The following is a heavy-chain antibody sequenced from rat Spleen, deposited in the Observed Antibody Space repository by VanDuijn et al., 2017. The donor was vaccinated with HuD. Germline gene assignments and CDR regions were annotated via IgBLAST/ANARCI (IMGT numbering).Heavy chain of an antibody. CDR2: ISYDGETT. Sequence: EVQLVESGGGLVQPGRSMKLSCADSGFTFSDYGMAWIRQAPKKGLEWVAYISYDGETTYHRNSVTGRFTISRDNTKNTLYLQMDNLRSEDTATYYCARAGYLRDWYFDFWGPGTMVTVSS. J-gene: IGHJ1*01. D-gene: IGHD2-2*01. CDR3: ARAGYLRDWYFDF. V-gene: IGHV5-7*01. CDR1: GFTFSDYG.